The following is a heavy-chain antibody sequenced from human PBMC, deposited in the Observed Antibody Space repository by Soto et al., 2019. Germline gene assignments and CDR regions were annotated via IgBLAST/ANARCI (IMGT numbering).Heavy chain of an antibody. J-gene: IGHJ6*02. CDR3: TTEPGYYYYGMDV. CDR2: IKSKTDGGTT. V-gene: IGHV3-15*01. D-gene: IGHD3-10*01. CDR1: GFTFSNAW. Sequence: GSLRLSCAASGFTFSNAWMSWVRQAPGKGLEWVGRIKSKTDGGTTDYAAPVKGRFTISRDDSKNTLYLQMNSLKTEDTAVYYCTTEPGYYYYGMDVWGQGTTVTVSS.